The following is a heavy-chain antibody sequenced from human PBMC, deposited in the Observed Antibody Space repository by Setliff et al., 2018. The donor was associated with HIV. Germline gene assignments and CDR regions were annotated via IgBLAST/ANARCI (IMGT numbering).Heavy chain of an antibody. V-gene: IGHV2-5*01. Sequence: GSGPTLVNPTQTLTLTCTFSGFSLKTDDVALGWVRLSPSKSLEWLGFVFGNNEKLYNPSLNNRVTITGHPSKKEVLLAMTNVDPVDTGIYYCTHTVVAEWGVTRCQPFDYWAPGFLVTVSS. CDR3: THTVVAEWGVTRCQPFDY. J-gene: IGHJ4*02. CDR2: VFGNNEK. D-gene: IGHD2-21*01. CDR1: GFSLKTDDVA.